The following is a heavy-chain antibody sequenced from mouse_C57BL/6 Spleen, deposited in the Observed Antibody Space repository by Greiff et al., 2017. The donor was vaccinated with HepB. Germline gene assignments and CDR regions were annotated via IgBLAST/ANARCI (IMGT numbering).Heavy chain of an antibody. CDR2: ISSGSSTI. V-gene: IGHV5-17*01. CDR3: ARAPPARAMDY. J-gene: IGHJ4*01. CDR1: GFTFSDYG. D-gene: IGHD1-2*01. Sequence: EVKLVESGGGLVKPGGSLKLSCAASGFTFSDYGMHWVRQAPEKGLEWVAYISSGSSTIYYADTVKGRFTISRDNAKNTLFLQMTSLRSEDTAMYYCARAPPARAMDYWGQGTSVTVSS.